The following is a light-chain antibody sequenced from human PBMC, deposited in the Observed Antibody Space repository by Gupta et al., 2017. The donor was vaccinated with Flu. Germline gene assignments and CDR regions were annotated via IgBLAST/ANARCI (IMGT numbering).Light chain of an antibody. CDR1: QSVSSW. V-gene: IGKV1-5*03. CDR2: KAS. J-gene: IGKJ1*01. CDR3: QQYNSYSWT. Sequence: PSTLSASVGDRVTITCRASQSVSSWLAWYQQKPGKAPKVLIDKASSLESGVPSRFSGSGSGTEFTLTISSLQPDDFATYYCQQYNSYSWTCGQGTKVEIK.